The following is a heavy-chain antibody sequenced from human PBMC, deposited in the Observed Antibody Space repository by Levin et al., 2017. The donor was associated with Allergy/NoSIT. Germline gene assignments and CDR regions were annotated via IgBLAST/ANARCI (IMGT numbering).Heavy chain of an antibody. CDR1: GFTLGNYW. Sequence: GGSLRLSCAVSGFTLGNYWMSWVRQTPGKGLEWVANTKEDGSREYYVDSVKGRFTISRDNAKNSVNLQMNSLRAEDTAVYYCVGDGRSGWHFDYWGQGILVTVSS. CDR3: VGDGRSGWHFDY. D-gene: IGHD1-26*01. V-gene: IGHV3-7*03. CDR2: TKEDGSRE. J-gene: IGHJ4*02.